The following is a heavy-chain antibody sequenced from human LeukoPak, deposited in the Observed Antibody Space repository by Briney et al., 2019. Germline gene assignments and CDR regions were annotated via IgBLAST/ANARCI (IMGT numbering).Heavy chain of an antibody. J-gene: IGHJ4*02. D-gene: IGHD3-10*01. CDR1: NDSINSHY. Sequence: SETLSLTCTVSNDSINSHYWNWLRQSPGKGLEWIGYISYSGSTNYNPPLRSRVTITLDRSKNQFSLDLTSVTAADTAVYFCARTKFGGPFFAYWGQGALVTVSS. V-gene: IGHV4-59*11. CDR2: ISYSGST. CDR3: ARTKFGGPFFAY.